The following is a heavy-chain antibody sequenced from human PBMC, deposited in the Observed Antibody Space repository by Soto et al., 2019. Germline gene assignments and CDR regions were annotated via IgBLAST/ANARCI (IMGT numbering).Heavy chain of an antibody. Sequence: GSLRLSCAASGFNFRDYAMSWVRQAPGKGLEWVSGVSGRSGSTYYADSVKGRFTISRDNARNTVYLQMNSLEAEDTAVCYCAKLPWEVAPPWGQGTLVTVSS. D-gene: IGHD1-26*01. CDR3: AKLPWEVAPP. CDR1: GFNFRDYA. CDR2: VSGRSGST. V-gene: IGHV3-23*01. J-gene: IGHJ5*02.